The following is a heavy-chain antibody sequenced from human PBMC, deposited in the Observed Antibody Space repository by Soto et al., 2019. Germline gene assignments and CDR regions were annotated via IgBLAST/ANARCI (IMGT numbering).Heavy chain of an antibody. Sequence: QVQLVQSGAEVRMPGSSVKVSCKASGGTFSTYPINWVRQAPGQGLEWMGGIIPLFGTTNYAQKFQGRVTITADESTSTAYRELSSLRAEDAAVYYCARGATHGSSWYFWFDPWGQGTLVTVSS. V-gene: IGHV1-69*01. D-gene: IGHD6-13*01. CDR2: IIPLFGTT. J-gene: IGHJ5*02. CDR3: ARGATHGSSWYFWFDP. CDR1: GGTFSTYP.